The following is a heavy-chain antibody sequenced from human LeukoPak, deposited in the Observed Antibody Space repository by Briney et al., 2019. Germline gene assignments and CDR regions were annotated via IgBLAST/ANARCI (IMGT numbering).Heavy chain of an antibody. Sequence: ASVKVSCKASGYTFTGYYMHWVRQAPGRGLEWMGWINPNSGGTNYAQKFQGRVTMTRDTSISTAYMELSRLRSDDTAVYYCARVPAAIYYYYYGMDVWGQGTTVTVSS. V-gene: IGHV1-2*02. D-gene: IGHD2-2*01. CDR2: INPNSGGT. J-gene: IGHJ6*02. CDR1: GYTFTGYY. CDR3: ARVPAAIYYYYYGMDV.